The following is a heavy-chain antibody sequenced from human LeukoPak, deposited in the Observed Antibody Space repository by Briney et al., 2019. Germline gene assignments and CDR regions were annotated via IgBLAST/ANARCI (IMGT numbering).Heavy chain of an antibody. CDR3: TSRGEMATIVD. Sequence: PGGSLRLSCAASGFTFSGSAMHWVRQASGKGLEWVGRIRSKANSYATAYAASVKGRFTISRGDSKNTAYLQMNSLKTEDTAVYYCTSRGEMATIVDWGQGTLVTVSS. V-gene: IGHV3-73*01. CDR2: IRSKANSYAT. CDR1: GFTFSGSA. J-gene: IGHJ4*02. D-gene: IGHD5-24*01.